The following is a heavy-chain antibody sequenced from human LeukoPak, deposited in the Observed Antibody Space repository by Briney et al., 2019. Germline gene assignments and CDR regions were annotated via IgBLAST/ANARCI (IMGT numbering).Heavy chain of an antibody. V-gene: IGHV1-18*01. CDR3: ARAGGAVAGTLRYYYGMDV. Sequence: GASVKVSCKASGYTFTSYGISWVRQAPGQGLEWMGWISAYNGNTNYAQKLQGRVTMTTDTSTSTAYMELRSLRSDDTAVYYCARAGGAVAGTLRYYYGMDVWGQGTTVTVSS. CDR2: ISAYNGNT. CDR1: GYTFTSYG. D-gene: IGHD6-19*01. J-gene: IGHJ6*02.